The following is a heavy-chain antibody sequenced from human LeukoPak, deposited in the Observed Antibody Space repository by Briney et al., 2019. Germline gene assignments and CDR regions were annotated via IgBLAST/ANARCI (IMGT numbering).Heavy chain of an antibody. V-gene: IGHV3-43*02. CDR3: AKASYCGGECLFDY. J-gene: IGHJ4*02. CDR1: GFTFFDHA. Sequence: GGSLRLSCAASGFTFFDHAMHWVRQAPGKGLEWVSLISGDGVSTYYADSVKGRFTISRDNNKNSLYLQMNSLTTEDTAFYYCAKASYCGGECLFDYWGQGTLVTVSS. D-gene: IGHD2-21*01. CDR2: ISGDGVST.